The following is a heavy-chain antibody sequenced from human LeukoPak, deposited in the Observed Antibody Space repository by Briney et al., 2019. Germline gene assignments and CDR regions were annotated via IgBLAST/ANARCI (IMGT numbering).Heavy chain of an antibody. J-gene: IGHJ6*03. D-gene: IGHD4-17*01. CDR2: ISSSGSTI. CDR1: GFTFSDYY. V-gene: IGHV3-11*01. CDR3: ARATYGDYPPPNYYYYYYMDV. Sequence: AGGSLRLSCAASGFTFSDYYMSWIRQAPGKGLEWVSYISSSGSTIYYADSVKGRFTISRDNAKNSLYLQMNSLRAEDTAVYYCARATYGDYPPPNYYYYYYMDVWGKGTTVTISS.